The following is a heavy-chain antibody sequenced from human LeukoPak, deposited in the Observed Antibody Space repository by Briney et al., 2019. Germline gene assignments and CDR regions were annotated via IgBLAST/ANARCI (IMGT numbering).Heavy chain of an antibody. J-gene: IGHJ3*02. CDR3: AKDCGDLLLYANDAFDI. V-gene: IGHV3-30*02. CDR2: IRYDGNDK. Sequence: GGSLRLSCAASGFTFSSYGMHWVRQAPGKGLEWVALIRYDGNDKYYADSVKGRFTIPRDNSKNTLYLQMNSLRAEDTAVYYCAKDCGDLLLYANDAFDIWGQGTLVTVSS. CDR1: GFTFSSYG. D-gene: IGHD2-2*02.